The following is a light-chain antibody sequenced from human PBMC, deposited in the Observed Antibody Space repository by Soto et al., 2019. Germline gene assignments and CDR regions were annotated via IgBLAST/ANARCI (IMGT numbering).Light chain of an antibody. CDR2: GAS. Sequence: DLPMTQSPSSLSASVGDRVTITCQASQDIRKYLNWYQQKPGRAPKLLIYGASNLETGVPSRFSGSGYGTDFTFTISSLQPEDIATYYCQQYDNLPPFTFGPGTKVAIK. V-gene: IGKV1-33*01. CDR3: QQYDNLPPFT. CDR1: QDIRKY. J-gene: IGKJ3*01.